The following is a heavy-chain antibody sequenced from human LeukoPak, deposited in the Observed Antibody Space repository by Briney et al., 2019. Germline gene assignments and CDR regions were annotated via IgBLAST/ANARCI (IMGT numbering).Heavy chain of an antibody. D-gene: IGHD3-9*01. CDR1: GFTFSSYG. V-gene: IGHV3-33*01. Sequence: GGSLRLSCAASGFTFSSYGMHWVRQAPGKGLEWVAVIWYDGSNKYYADSVKGRFTTSRDNSKNTLYLQMNSLRAEDTAVYYCARAGGYDILTGYDHNYFDYWGQGTLVTVSS. CDR3: ARAGGYDILTGYDHNYFDY. J-gene: IGHJ4*02. CDR2: IWYDGSNK.